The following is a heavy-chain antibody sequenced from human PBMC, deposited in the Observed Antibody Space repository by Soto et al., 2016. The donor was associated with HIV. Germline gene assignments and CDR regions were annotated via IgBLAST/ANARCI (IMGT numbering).Heavy chain of an antibody. D-gene: IGHD6-13*01. J-gene: IGHJ5*02. Sequence: EVQLLESGGGLVQPGGSLRLSCAASGFTFRNYAMSWVRQAPGKGLEWVSTMSDKGGSTNYVDSVKGRFTLSRDDSKSTLYLQMDSLRAEDTAIHFCVRDNFKIPAADKPLDLWGQGTLVTVSS. CDR1: GFTFRNYA. CDR3: VRDNFKIPAADKPLDL. V-gene: IGHV3-23*01. CDR2: MSDKGGST.